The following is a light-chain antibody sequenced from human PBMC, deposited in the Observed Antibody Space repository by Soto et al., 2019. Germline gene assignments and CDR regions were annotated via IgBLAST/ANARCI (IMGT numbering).Light chain of an antibody. CDR2: GAS. V-gene: IGKV3-20*01. CDR3: QQYASSFPT. J-gene: IGKJ4*01. Sequence: VVTQSPGTLSLSPEERATLSCRASQSVSSSYLAWYQQKPGQPPRLLIYGASSRDTGIPDRFSGSGCGTAFTLTITRLEPEDSAVYYFQQYASSFPTFGGGTKVEIK. CDR1: QSVSSSY.